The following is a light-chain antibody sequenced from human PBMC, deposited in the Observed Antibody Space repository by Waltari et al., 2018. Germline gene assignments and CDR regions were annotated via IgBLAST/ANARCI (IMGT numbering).Light chain of an antibody. Sequence: QLVLTQSPSASASLGASIKLTCTLSSGHSNKFIAWLQQQQPGRRQRYLMKVNSYGSHRRGGGIPDPFSGSSSGADRYLTLSSLQSEDEADYYCQTGGHGTWVFGGGTKLTVL. CDR1: SGHSNKF. V-gene: IGLV4-69*01. CDR2: VNSYGSH. CDR3: QTGGHGTWV. J-gene: IGLJ3*02.